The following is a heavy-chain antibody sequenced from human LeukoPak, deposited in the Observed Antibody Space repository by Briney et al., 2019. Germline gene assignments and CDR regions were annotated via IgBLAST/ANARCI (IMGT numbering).Heavy chain of an antibody. CDR3: ARDLSGYAFYYFDY. J-gene: IGHJ4*02. CDR1: GYTFTGYY. Sequence: ASVKVSCKASGYTFTGYYTHWVRQAPGQGLEWMGWINPNSGGTNYAQKFQGRVTMTRDTSISTAHMELSRLKSDDTAVYYCARDLSGYAFYYFDYWGQGTLVTVSS. D-gene: IGHD5-12*01. CDR2: INPNSGGT. V-gene: IGHV1-2*02.